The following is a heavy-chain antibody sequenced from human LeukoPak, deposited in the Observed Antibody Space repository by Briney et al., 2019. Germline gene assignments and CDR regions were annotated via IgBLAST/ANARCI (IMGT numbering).Heavy chain of an antibody. CDR1: GFTFSIYD. D-gene: IGHD1-1*01. CDR3: AKRGNPTVGHHYLDV. V-gene: IGHV3-23*01. CDR2: ITASGGGT. Sequence: GGSLRLSCAASGFTFSIYDMSWVRQAPGKGLEWVSSITASGGGTFYADSVMGRFTISRDNSRNTLYLHMNSLSAEDTAVYYCAKRGNPTVGHHYLDVWGKGTTVSVSS. J-gene: IGHJ6*03.